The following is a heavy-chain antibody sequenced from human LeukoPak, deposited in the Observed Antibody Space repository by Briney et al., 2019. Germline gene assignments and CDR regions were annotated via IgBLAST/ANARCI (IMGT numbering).Heavy chain of an antibody. CDR1: GYTFTSYY. CDR2: INPSGGST. V-gene: IGHV1-46*01. CDR3: ARPTYYYDSSGYYESYYFDY. Sequence: GASVKVSCKASGYTFTSYYMHWVRQAPGQGPEWMGIINPSGGSTSYAQKFQGRATMTRDTSTSTVYMELSSLRSEDTAVYYCARPTYYYDSSGYYESYYFDYWGQGTLVTVSS. J-gene: IGHJ4*02. D-gene: IGHD3-22*01.